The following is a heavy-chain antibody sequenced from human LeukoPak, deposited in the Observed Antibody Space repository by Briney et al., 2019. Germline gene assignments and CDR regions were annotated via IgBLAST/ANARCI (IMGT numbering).Heavy chain of an antibody. J-gene: IGHJ3*02. CDR2: IRSKAYGGTT. D-gene: IGHD6-6*01. CDR1: GFTFGDYA. V-gene: IGHV3-49*03. CDR3: TLLEYSISNDAFDI. Sequence: PGGSLRLSCTASGFTFGDYAMSWFRQAPGKGLEWVGFIRSKAYGGTTEYAASVKGRFTISRDDSKSIAYLQMNRLKAEDTAVYYCTLLEYSISNDAFDIWGQGTMVTVSS.